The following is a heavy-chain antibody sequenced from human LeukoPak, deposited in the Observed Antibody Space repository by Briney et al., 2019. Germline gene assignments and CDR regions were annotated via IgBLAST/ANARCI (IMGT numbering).Heavy chain of an antibody. CDR1: GYTFTSYY. D-gene: IGHD2-15*01. V-gene: IGHV1-46*01. CDR3: VRDSCGRAGVGHAFDI. J-gene: IGHJ3*02. Sequence: ASVKVSCKASGYTFTSYYMHWVRQAPGQGLEWMGIINPSGGSTSYAQKFQGRVTMTRDMSTSTVYMELSGLRAEDTPGYHCVRDSCGRAGVGHAFDIWGQGTMVTVSS. CDR2: INPSGGST.